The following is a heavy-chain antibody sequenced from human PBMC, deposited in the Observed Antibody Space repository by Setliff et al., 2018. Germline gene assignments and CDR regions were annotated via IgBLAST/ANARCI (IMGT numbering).Heavy chain of an antibody. CDR3: ARDSNSGYDWHYFDY. CDR1: GFTFSDYY. CDR2: ISSSGSTI. V-gene: IGHV3-11*04. J-gene: IGHJ4*02. D-gene: IGHD5-12*01. Sequence: PGGSLRLSCAASGFTFSDYYMSWIRQAPGKGLEWVSYISSSGSTIYYADSVKGRFTISRDNAKNSLYLQMNSLGAEDTAVYYCARDSNSGYDWHYFDYWGQGTLVTVSS.